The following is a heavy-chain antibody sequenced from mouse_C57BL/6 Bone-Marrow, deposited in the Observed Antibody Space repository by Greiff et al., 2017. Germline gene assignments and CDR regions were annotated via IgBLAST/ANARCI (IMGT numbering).Heavy chain of an antibody. Sequence: EVQLQQSGPELVKPGASVKISCKASGYTFTDYYMNWVKQSHGKSLEWIGDINPNNGGTSYNQKFKGKATLTVDKSSSTAYMELRSLTSEDSAVYYCVPPFAYWGQGTLVTVSA. CDR1: GYTFTDYY. CDR3: VPPFAY. V-gene: IGHV1-26*01. CDR2: INPNNGGT. J-gene: IGHJ3*01.